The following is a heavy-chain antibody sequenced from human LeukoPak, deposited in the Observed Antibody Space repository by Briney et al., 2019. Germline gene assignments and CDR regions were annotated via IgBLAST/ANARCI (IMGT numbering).Heavy chain of an antibody. CDR3: ARLGYGSSWYKIDY. D-gene: IGHD6-13*01. V-gene: IGHV4-59*08. Sequence: SETLSLTCTVSGGSISSYHWSWIRQPPGKGLEWIGYIYSSGSTNYNPSLGSRVTISGDTSKNQFSLKLSSVTAADTAVYYCARLGYGSSWYKIDYWGQGTLVTVSS. J-gene: IGHJ4*02. CDR1: GGSISSYH. CDR2: IYSSGST.